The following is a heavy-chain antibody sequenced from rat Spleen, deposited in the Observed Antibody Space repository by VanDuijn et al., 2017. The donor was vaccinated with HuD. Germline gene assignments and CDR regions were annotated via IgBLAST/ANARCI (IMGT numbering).Heavy chain of an antibody. Sequence: VQLVASDRGFVPPGASLKLPCAASGLTSCDFYMVLDRQAPTTGLEWVATISYGDSSGHSSTYYRDSVKGRFTISTDNAKSTLSLQMDSLRSEDTATYYCARRHYGYTDYFDYWGQGVMVTVSS. CDR3: ARRHYGYTDYFDY. D-gene: IGHD1-9*01. V-gene: IGHV5-29*01. J-gene: IGHJ2*01. CDR1: GLTSCDFY. CDR2: ISYGDSSGHSST.